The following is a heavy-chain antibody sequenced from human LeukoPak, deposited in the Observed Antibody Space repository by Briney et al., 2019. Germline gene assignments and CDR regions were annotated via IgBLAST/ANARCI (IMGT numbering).Heavy chain of an antibody. Sequence: SETLSLTCAVYGGSFSGYYWSWIRQPPGKGLEWIGEINHSGSTNYNPSLKSRVTISVDTSKNQFSLKLSSVTAADTAVYHCARNWNPHPNWFDPWGQGTLVTVSS. V-gene: IGHV4-34*01. CDR2: INHSGST. CDR1: GGSFSGYY. CDR3: ARNWNPHPNWFDP. J-gene: IGHJ5*02. D-gene: IGHD1-1*01.